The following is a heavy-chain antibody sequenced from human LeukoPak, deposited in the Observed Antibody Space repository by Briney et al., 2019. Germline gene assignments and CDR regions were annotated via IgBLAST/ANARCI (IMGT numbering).Heavy chain of an antibody. V-gene: IGHV3-48*03. Sequence: GGSLRLSCAVSGFIFSHRDMIWLRQAPGGGLEWASYISPSGDTIHYADSERGLFTLSRDHTKNSLALHMNSLRAEDTAVYYCATVDGSRVTMLFFGNWGRGTLVTVSS. CDR2: ISPSGDTI. D-gene: IGHD4-17*01. CDR3: ATVDGSRVTMLFFGN. J-gene: IGHJ4*02. CDR1: GFIFSHRD.